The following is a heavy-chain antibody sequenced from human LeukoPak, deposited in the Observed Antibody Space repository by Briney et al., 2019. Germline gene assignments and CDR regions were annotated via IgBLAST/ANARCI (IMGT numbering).Heavy chain of an antibody. CDR3: VRLAVVGTNTVY. Sequence: SETLSLSCTASGGTISSSARRCWVRQPPGKGLEWIGEIYHSGSTNYNPSLKCRVTISVDKSKSQFSLKLSSVTAADTAVYYCVRLAVVGTNTVYRGQGTLVTVSS. J-gene: IGHJ4*02. D-gene: IGHD6-19*01. CDR2: IYHSGST. CDR1: GGTISSSAR. V-gene: IGHV4-4*02.